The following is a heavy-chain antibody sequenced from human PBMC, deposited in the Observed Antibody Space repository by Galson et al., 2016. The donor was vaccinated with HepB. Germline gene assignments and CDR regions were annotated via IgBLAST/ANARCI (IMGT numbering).Heavy chain of an antibody. CDR2: IYSGGST. J-gene: IGHJ4*02. D-gene: IGHD4-23*01. Sequence: SLRLSCAASGFTVGNNYMSWDRQAPGKGLEWVALIYSGGSTHYAESVKGRFTISSDNSTNTLYLQMNSMRAEDTAVYYCARKTDTGNGDYWGQGTLVTVSS. V-gene: IGHV3-53*01. CDR1: GFTVGNNY. CDR3: ARKTDTGNGDY.